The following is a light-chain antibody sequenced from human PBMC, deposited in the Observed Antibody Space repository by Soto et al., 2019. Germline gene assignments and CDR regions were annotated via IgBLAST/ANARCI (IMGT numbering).Light chain of an antibody. CDR1: VSNIGSNT. J-gene: IGLJ2*01. CDR2: NNN. V-gene: IGLV1-44*01. CDR3: EAWDDSLSGVL. Sequence: QSQLTQPPSASGSPGQRVSISCSGGVSNIGSNTVNWYQLLPETAPRLLIYNNNKRPSGVPDRFSGSKSGTSASLAISGLQSEDEAVYHCEAWDDSLSGVLFGGGTKLTV.